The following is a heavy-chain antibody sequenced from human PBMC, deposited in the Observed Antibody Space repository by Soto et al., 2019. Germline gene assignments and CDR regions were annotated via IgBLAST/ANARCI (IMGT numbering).Heavy chain of an antibody. Sequence: KTSETLSLTCAVYGGSFSCYYWSWIRQPPGKGLEWIGEINHSGSTNYNPSLKSRVTISVDTSKNQFSLKLSSVTAADTAVYYCARYIPPGDYFDYWGQGTLVTVSS. J-gene: IGHJ4*02. D-gene: IGHD1-20*01. CDR2: INHSGST. CDR3: ARYIPPGDYFDY. CDR1: GGSFSCYY. V-gene: IGHV4-34*01.